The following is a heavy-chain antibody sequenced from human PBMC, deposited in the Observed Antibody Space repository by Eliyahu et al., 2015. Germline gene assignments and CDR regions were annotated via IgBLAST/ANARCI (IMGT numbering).Heavy chain of an antibody. V-gene: IGHV1-2*02. D-gene: IGHD3-16*02. Sequence: QVQLVQSGAEVKKPGASVXVSCKASGXTFTGYYMXWXRQAPGQGLEWMGWIHPNSGGTNXAQKFQGRVTMTRXTSISTAYMELSRLRSDDTAVYYCARVPRRIMITFGGVIANGGVDYWGQGTLVTVSS. CDR2: IHPNSGGT. J-gene: IGHJ4*02. CDR1: GXTFTGYY. CDR3: ARVPRRIMITFGGVIANGGVDY.